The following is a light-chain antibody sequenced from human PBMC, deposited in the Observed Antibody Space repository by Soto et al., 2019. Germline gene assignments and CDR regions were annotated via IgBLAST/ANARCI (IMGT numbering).Light chain of an antibody. CDR3: CSFSSSSTLYV. CDR2: DVT. CDR1: SNDVGAYNF. J-gene: IGLJ1*01. V-gene: IGLV2-11*01. Sequence: QSALTQPRSVSGSPGQSVTISCTGTSNDVGAYNFVSWYQQPPGKAPKLMIYDVTKRPSGVPDRFSGSKSDNTASLTISGLQAEDEADYYCCSFSSSSTLYVFGTGTKLTVL.